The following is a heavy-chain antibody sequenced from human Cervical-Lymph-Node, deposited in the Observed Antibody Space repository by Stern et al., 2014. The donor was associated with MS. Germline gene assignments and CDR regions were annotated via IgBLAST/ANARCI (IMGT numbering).Heavy chain of an antibody. CDR3: ARDRRYCSGGSCSVNWLDP. CDR1: GFTFSSYA. D-gene: IGHD2-15*01. Sequence: VQLVESGGGVVQPGRSLRLSCAASGFTFSSYAMHWVRQAPGKGLEWLAYIPSPPSNKSHVDSVKGRMTISRDNSKNTLFLQMNSLRSEDTAVYYCARDRRYCSGGSCSVNWLDPWGQGTLVTVSS. V-gene: IGHV3-30*04. J-gene: IGHJ5*02. CDR2: IPSPPSNK.